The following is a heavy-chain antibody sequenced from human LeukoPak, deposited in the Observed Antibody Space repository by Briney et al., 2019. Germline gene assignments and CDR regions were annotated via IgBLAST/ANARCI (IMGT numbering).Heavy chain of an antibody. V-gene: IGHV3-23*01. CDR3: AKDAPPWYSYGSGFDY. CDR2: ISGSGDNT. J-gene: IGHJ4*02. D-gene: IGHD5-18*01. CDR1: GFTFSSYA. Sequence: GGSLRLSCAASGFTFSSYAMSWVRQAPGKGLEWVSGISGSGDNTYYADSVKGRFTISRDNSKNTLYVQVNSLGTEDTAAYYCAKDAPPWYSYGSGFDYWGQGTLVTVSS.